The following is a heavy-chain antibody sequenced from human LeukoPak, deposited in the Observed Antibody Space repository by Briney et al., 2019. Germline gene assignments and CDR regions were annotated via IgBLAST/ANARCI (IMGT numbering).Heavy chain of an antibody. CDR1: GGSMSGYY. CDR3: ARQGGYCSASRCPGGFHYMDV. Sequence: SETLSLTCTVSGGSMSGYYWSWIRQPPGKGLEWIGFIYTFGSTKYNHSLKSRVTISGDMSRRQFSLQLTSETAADTAVYFCARQGGYCSASRCPGGFHYMDVWGKGTPVAVSS. D-gene: IGHD2-15*01. V-gene: IGHV4-4*09. J-gene: IGHJ6*03. CDR2: IYTFGST.